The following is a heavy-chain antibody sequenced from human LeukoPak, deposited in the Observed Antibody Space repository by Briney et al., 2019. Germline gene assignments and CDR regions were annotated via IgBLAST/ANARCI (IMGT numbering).Heavy chain of an antibody. CDR3: ARDPAPLYYYDSSGYLRDY. J-gene: IGHJ4*02. Sequence: APVKVSCKASGYTFTSYGISWVRQAPGQGLEWMGWISAYNGNTNYAQKLQGRVTMTTDTSTSTAYMELRSLRSGDTAVYYCARDPAPLYYYDSSGYLRDYWGQGTLVTVSS. CDR2: ISAYNGNT. D-gene: IGHD3-22*01. V-gene: IGHV1-18*01. CDR1: GYTFTSYG.